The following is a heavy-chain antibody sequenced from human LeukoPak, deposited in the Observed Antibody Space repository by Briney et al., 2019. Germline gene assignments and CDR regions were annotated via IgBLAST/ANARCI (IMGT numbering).Heavy chain of an antibody. CDR3: TRDYSTPTGVHYYYYYMDV. D-gene: IGHD2-15*01. V-gene: IGHV3-49*05. CDR2: IRSKAYGGTT. J-gene: IGHJ6*03. CDR1: GFTFGDYA. Sequence: KAGGSLRLSCTASGFTFGDYAMSWFRPAPGKGLEWVGFIRSKAYGGTTEYAASVKGRFTISRDDSKSIAYLQMNSLKTEDTAVYYCTRDYSTPTGVHYYYYYMDVWGKGTTVTVSS.